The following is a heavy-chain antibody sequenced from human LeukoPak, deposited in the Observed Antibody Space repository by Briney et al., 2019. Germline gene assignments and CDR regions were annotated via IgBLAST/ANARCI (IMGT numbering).Heavy chain of an antibody. D-gene: IGHD2-15*01. CDR2: ISGSGGST. V-gene: IGHV3-23*01. CDR3: AKRPLEGVFCSGGSCYVDY. J-gene: IGHJ4*02. Sequence: PGGSLRLSCAASGFTFSSYAMSWVRQAPGEGLEWVSVISGSGGSTYYADSVRGRFTISRDNSKNTLYLQMNSLRAEDTAVYYCAKRPLEGVFCSGGSCYVDYWGQGTLVTVSS. CDR1: GFTFSSYA.